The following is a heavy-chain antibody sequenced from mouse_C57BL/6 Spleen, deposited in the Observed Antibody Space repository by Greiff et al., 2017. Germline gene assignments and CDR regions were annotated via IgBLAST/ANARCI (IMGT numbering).Heavy chain of an antibody. J-gene: IGHJ4*01. V-gene: IGHV1-62-2*01. CDR2: FYPGSGSI. CDR3: ARHEESLPDRGNYAMDY. Sequence: QVHVKQSGAELVKPGASVKLSCKASGYTFTEYTIHWVKQRSGQGLEWIGWFYPGSGSIKYNEKFKDKATLTADKSSSTVYMELSRLTSEDSAVYFCARHEESLPDRGNYAMDYWGQGTSVTVSS. D-gene: IGHD6-1*01. CDR1: GYTFTEYT.